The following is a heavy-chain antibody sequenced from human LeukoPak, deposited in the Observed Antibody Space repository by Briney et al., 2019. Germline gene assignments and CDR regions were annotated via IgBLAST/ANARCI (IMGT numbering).Heavy chain of an antibody. J-gene: IGHJ4*02. Sequence: NPSETLSLTCTISGGSVSDYYWSWIRQSPGKGLEWIGYIYHTGSTSYSPSLKSRVTISADTSQNQFSLKLSSVTAADTAVYYCARDDLMRGATDYWGQGTLVTVSS. CDR3: ARDDLMRGATDY. CDR1: GGSVSDYY. V-gene: IGHV4-59*02. CDR2: IYHTGST. D-gene: IGHD3/OR15-3a*01.